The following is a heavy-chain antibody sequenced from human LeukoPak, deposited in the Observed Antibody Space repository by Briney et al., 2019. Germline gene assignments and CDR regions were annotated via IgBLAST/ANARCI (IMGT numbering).Heavy chain of an antibody. V-gene: IGHV4-59*01. CDR3: ARGFYGNYYYYGMDV. Sequence: SETLSLTCTVSGGSISSYYWSWIRQPPAKGLEWIGYIYYSGSTNYNPSLKSRVTISVDTSKNQFSLKLSSVTAADTAVYYCARGFYGNYYYYGMDVWGKGTTVTVSS. D-gene: IGHD3-16*01. CDR2: IYYSGST. CDR1: GGSISSYY. J-gene: IGHJ6*04.